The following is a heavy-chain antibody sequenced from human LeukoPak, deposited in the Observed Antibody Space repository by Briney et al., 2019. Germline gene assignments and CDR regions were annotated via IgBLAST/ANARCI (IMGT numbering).Heavy chain of an antibody. V-gene: IGHV3-23*01. CDR2: ISGSGDNT. CDR1: GFTFSSYA. D-gene: IGHD5-18*01. CDR3: AKRIQVWLYFDY. J-gene: IGHJ4*02. Sequence: PGGSLRLSCAASGFTFSSYAMSWVRQAPGKGLEWVSGISGSGDNTYYADSVKGRFTISRDNSKNTLYVQVNSLGTEDTAAYYCAKRIQVWLYFDYWGQGTLVTVSS.